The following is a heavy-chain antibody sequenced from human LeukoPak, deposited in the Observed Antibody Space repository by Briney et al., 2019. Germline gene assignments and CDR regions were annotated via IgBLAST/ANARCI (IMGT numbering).Heavy chain of an antibody. V-gene: IGHV3-21*01. CDR2: ISSSSSYI. CDR1: GFTFSSYT. CDR3: ARDRRTMTTCDY. Sequence: GGSLRPSCAASGFTFSSYTMNWVRQAPGKGLEWVSSISSSSSYIYYADSVKGRFTISRDNDKNSLYLQMNSLRAEDTAVYYCARDRRTMTTCDYWGQGSLVTVSS. J-gene: IGHJ4*02. D-gene: IGHD4-17*01.